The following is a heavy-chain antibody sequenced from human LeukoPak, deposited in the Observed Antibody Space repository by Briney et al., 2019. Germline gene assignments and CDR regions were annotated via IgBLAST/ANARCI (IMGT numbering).Heavy chain of an antibody. CDR3: AREPVRGVVNWFDP. CDR1: GGTFSSYA. J-gene: IGHJ5*02. CDR2: TIPILGIA. Sequence: ASVKVSCKASGGTFSSYAISWVRQAPGQGLEWMGRTIPILGIANYAQKFQGRVTITADKSTSTAYMELSSLRSEDTAVYYCAREPVRGVVNWFDPWGQGTLVTVSS. D-gene: IGHD3-10*01. V-gene: IGHV1-69*04.